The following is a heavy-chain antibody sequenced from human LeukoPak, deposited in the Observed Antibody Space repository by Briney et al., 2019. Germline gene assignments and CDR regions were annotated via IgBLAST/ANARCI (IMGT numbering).Heavy chain of an antibody. CDR3: ARGYSSSSRFDY. Sequence: RASVKVSCKASGGTFSSYAISWVRQAPGQGLEWMGRIVPILGIANYAQKFQGRVTITADKSTSTAYVELSSLRSEDTAVYYCARGYSSSSRFDYWGQGTLVTVSS. V-gene: IGHV1-69*04. D-gene: IGHD6-13*01. CDR1: GGTFSSYA. CDR2: IVPILGIA. J-gene: IGHJ4*02.